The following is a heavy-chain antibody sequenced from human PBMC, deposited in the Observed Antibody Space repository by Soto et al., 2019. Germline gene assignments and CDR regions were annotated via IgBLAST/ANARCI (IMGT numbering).Heavy chain of an antibody. CDR1: GDSISRIDYY. J-gene: IGHJ3*02. Sequence: QVQLQESGPGLVKPSQTLSLTCSVSGDSISRIDYYWTWIRQHPEKGLEWIGNIYFRGNTYYSPSLESRLTISVDTPKNQFSLKLTSVTAADTAVYYCAREGGSYDSGGYLIRGAFDIWGQGTMVTVSS. D-gene: IGHD3-22*01. V-gene: IGHV4-31*03. CDR2: IYFRGNT. CDR3: AREGGSYDSGGYLIRGAFDI.